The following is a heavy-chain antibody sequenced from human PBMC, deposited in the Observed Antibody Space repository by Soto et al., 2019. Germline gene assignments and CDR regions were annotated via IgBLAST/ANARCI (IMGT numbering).Heavy chain of an antibody. CDR2: IRHGGST. CDR1: GGSFSGYY. Sequence: QVQLQQWGAGLLKPSETLSLTCAVYGGSFSGYYWSWVRQPPGKGLERMGEIRHGGSTTYNPSLTSRVTRSGYASKNPFARKLTSVTAADTAVYYCARNSYCSSSSCFYYFDYWGQGTLVTVSS. V-gene: IGHV4-34*01. CDR3: ARNSYCSSSSCFYYFDY. J-gene: IGHJ4*02. D-gene: IGHD2-2*01.